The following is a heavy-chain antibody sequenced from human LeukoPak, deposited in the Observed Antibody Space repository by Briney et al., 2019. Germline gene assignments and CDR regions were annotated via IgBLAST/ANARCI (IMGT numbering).Heavy chain of an antibody. V-gene: IGHV3-21*01. D-gene: IGHD3-22*01. CDR2: ISSSSSYI. CDR3: ASDPSLPYDSSGYYLLDAFDI. CDR1: GFTFSSYS. J-gene: IGHJ3*02. Sequence: PGGSLRLSCAASGFTFSSYSMNWVRQAPGKGLEWVSSISSSSSYIYYADSVKGRFTISRDNAKNSLYLQMNSLRAEDTAVFYCASDPSLPYDSSGYYLLDAFDIWGQGTMVTVSS.